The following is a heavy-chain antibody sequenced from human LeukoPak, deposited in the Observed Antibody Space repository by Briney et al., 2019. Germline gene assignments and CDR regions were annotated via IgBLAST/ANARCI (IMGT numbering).Heavy chain of an antibody. Sequence: GGSLRLSCAASGFTFRNYGMTWVRQAPGKGLEWVSAMSGSGTGTYYADSMKGRFTISRDNSEKTLYLQMNSLRAEDTAVYYCAKTFYYASSGYCDDWGQGTLVIVSS. D-gene: IGHD3-22*01. V-gene: IGHV3-23*01. CDR2: MSGSGTGT. CDR3: AKTFYYASSGYCDD. J-gene: IGHJ4*02. CDR1: GFTFRNYG.